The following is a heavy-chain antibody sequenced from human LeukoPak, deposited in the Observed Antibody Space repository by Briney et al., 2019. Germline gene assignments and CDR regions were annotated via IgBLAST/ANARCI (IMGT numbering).Heavy chain of an antibody. D-gene: IGHD3-22*01. J-gene: IGHJ4*02. CDR2: IRSKANGYAT. CDR3: TSSTSDSSSSRFDY. Sequence: GGSLKLSCAVSGFTFSGSAMHWVRQASGKGLEWVGRIRSKANGYATAYAASVKGKFTISRDDSKNTAYLQMNSLKAEDTAVYYCTSSTSDSSSSRFDYWGQGALVTVSS. CDR1: GFTFSGSA. V-gene: IGHV3-73*01.